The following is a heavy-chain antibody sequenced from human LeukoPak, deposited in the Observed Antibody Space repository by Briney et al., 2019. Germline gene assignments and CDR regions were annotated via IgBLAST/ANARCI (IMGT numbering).Heavy chain of an antibody. J-gene: IGHJ5*02. D-gene: IGHD3-10*01. CDR3: AKDHYGSGSSELAS. CDR1: GFTFSSYE. CDR2: ISSSGSTI. Sequence: GGSLRLSCAASGFTFSSYEMNWVRQAPGKGRDWVSYISSSGSTIYYADSVKGRFTISRDNAKNSLYLQMNSLRPEDTALYYCAKDHYGSGSSELASWGQGILVTVSS. V-gene: IGHV3-48*03.